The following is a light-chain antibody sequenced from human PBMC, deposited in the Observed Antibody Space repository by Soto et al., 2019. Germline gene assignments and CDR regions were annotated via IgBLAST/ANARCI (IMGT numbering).Light chain of an antibody. V-gene: IGLV2-8*01. CDR2: EVN. CDR3: SSFVDGTSYV. CDR1: SSDVGAFNY. J-gene: IGLJ1*01. Sequence: QSVLTQPPSVSGSPGQSVTISCTGTSSDVGAFNYVSWYQHHPGKVPKFLIYEVNKRPSGVPDRFSGSKSGNTASLTVSGLQPEDEAEYFCSSFVDGTSYVFGTGTKLTV.